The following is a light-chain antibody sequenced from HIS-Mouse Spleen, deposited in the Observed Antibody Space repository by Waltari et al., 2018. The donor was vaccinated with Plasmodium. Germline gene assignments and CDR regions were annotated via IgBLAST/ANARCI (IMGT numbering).Light chain of an antibody. CDR1: SSDVGSYNL. CDR2: EGS. CDR3: CSDAGSSTWV. V-gene: IGLV2-23*01. J-gene: IGLJ3*02. Sequence: QSALTQPASVSGSPGQSITISCTGTSSDVGSYNLVSLYQQHPGKAPKLLIYEGSKRPAGVSNRSPGSKSGNTASLTISGLQAEDEADYYCCSDAGSSTWVFGGGTKLTVL.